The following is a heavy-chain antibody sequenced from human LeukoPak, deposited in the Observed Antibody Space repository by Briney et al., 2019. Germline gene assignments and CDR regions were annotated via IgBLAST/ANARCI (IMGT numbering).Heavy chain of an antibody. CDR2: ISYSGST. Sequence: SETLSLTCSVSGGSISSSSNFWGWIRQPPGMGLEWIGSISYSGSTYYNPSLKSRVTISVDKSKNQFYLKLSSVTAADTAVYYCASHYFGRGMGYWGQGTLVTVSA. D-gene: IGHD3-10*02. CDR3: ASHYFGRGMGY. CDR1: GGSISSSSNF. J-gene: IGHJ4*02. V-gene: IGHV4-39*07.